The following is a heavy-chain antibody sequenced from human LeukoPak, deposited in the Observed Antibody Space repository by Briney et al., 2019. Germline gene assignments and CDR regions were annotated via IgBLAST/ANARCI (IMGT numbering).Heavy chain of an antibody. CDR3: ARDPAGHGRYFDY. CDR2: IHSSGST. Sequence: SETLSLTCSVSGASTGNYFCTWIRQSAEKGLECIGRIHSSGSTYYNPSLRGRVSMSLDTSTNEFSLRLSSVTAADTAVHYCARDPAGHGRYFDYWGQGVLATVSS. J-gene: IGHJ4*02. V-gene: IGHV4-4*07. CDR1: GASTGNYF. D-gene: IGHD1-14*01.